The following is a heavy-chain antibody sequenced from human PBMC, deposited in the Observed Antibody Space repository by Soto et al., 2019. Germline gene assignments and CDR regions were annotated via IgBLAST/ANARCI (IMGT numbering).Heavy chain of an antibody. CDR1: GGSISSSSYY. CDR3: ASSKFSFITIFGVVNPPTV. D-gene: IGHD3-3*01. J-gene: IGHJ6*02. CDR2: IYYSGST. V-gene: IGHV4-39*01. Sequence: QLQLQESGPGLVKPSETLSLTCTVSGGSISSSSYYWGWIRQPPGKGLEWIGSIYYSGSTYYNPSLKSRVTISVDTSKNQFSLKLSSVTAADTAVYYCASSKFSFITIFGVVNPPTVWGQGTTVTVSS.